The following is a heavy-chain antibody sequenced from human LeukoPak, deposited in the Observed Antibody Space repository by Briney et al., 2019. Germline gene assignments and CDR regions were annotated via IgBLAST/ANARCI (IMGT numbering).Heavy chain of an antibody. CDR1: GLTFSSYS. J-gene: IGHJ4*02. Sequence: GGSLRLSCAASGLTFSSYSMNWVRQAPGKGLEWVSSISSSSSYIYYADSVKGRFTISRDNAKNSLYLQMNSLRAEDTAVYYCARAKGNSSSWYRPLDYWGQGTLVTVSS. CDR2: ISSSSSYI. V-gene: IGHV3-21*01. D-gene: IGHD6-13*01. CDR3: ARAKGNSSSWYRPLDY.